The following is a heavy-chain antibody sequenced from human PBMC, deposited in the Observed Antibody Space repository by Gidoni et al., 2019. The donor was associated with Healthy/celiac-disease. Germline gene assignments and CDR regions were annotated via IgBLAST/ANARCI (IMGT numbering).Heavy chain of an antibody. CDR1: GFTFSSYW. CDR3: AREARRYSSGWGSGY. Sequence: EVQLVESGGGLHQPGGSLRLSCAASGFTFSSYWMSWVRQAPGKGLEWVANIKQDGSEKYYVDSVKGRFTISRYNAKNSLYLQMNSLRAEDTAVYYCAREARRYSSGWGSGYWGQGTLVTVSS. J-gene: IGHJ4*02. CDR2: IKQDGSEK. V-gene: IGHV3-7*03. D-gene: IGHD6-19*01.